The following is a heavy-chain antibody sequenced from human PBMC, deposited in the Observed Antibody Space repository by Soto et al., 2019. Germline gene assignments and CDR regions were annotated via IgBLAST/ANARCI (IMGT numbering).Heavy chain of an antibody. Sequence: QVQLVQSGAEEKKPGASVKVSCKASGYTFTSYAIHWVRQAPGQRLEGLGWINAGNGNTKYSQKFLGRVTITRDTSASTAYMELSSLISEDTAVYYCARGDWWLFDYWGQGTLVTVSS. D-gene: IGHD2-8*02. J-gene: IGHJ4*02. CDR2: INAGNGNT. V-gene: IGHV1-3*05. CDR3: ARGDWWLFDY. CDR1: GYTFTSYA.